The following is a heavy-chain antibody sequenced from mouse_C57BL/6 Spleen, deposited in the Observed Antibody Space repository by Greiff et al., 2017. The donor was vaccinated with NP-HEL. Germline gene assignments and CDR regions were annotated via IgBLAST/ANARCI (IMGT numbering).Heavy chain of an antibody. CDR2: IRNKANGYTT. V-gene: IGHV7-3*01. CDR3: ARFTVGSSWFAY. D-gene: IGHD1-1*01. J-gene: IGHJ3*01. CDR1: GFTFTDYY. Sequence: EVQGVESGGGLVQPGGSLSLSCAASGFTFTDYYMSWVRQPPGKALEWLGFIRNKANGYTTEYSASVKGRFTISRDNSQSILYLQMNALRAEDSATYYCARFTVGSSWFAYWGQGTLVTVSA.